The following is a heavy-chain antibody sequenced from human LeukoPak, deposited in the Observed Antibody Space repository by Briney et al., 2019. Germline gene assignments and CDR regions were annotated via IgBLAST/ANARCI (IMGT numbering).Heavy chain of an antibody. D-gene: IGHD3-10*01. V-gene: IGHV3-30*04. CDR3: ARGKDSVVRGLSRYYYYYMDV. CDR2: ISYDGSNK. Sequence: GGSLRLSCAASGFTFSTYAIHWVRQPPGKGLEWVAVISYDGSNKFYADSVKGRFTISRDNSKNSLYLQMNSLRAEDTAVYYCARGKDSVVRGLSRYYYYYMDVWGKGTTVTVSS. J-gene: IGHJ6*03. CDR1: GFTFSTYA.